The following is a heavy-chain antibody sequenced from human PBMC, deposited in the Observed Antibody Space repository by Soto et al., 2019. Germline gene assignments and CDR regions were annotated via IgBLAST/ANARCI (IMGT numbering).Heavy chain of an antibody. D-gene: IGHD5-12*01. Sequence: QVQLVQSGAEVKKPWASVKVSCKASGYTFTSYGISWVRHAPGQGLEWMGWISAYNGNTNYAQQLQGRVTMTTDTSTSTAYMEFRSLRSDDTAVYYFGIGRGYRSWEDIDFDYWGRGTLVTV. CDR1: GYTFTSYG. J-gene: IGHJ4*02. CDR3: GIGRGYRSWEDIDFDY. V-gene: IGHV1-18*01. CDR2: ISAYNGNT.